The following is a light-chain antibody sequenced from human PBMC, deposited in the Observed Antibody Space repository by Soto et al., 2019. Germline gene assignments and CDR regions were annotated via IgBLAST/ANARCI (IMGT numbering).Light chain of an antibody. CDR1: QSITTW. CDR2: KAT. Sequence: DIQMTQSPSTLSASVGDRVTITCRASQSITTWLAWYQQKPGKAPKLLIYKATNLQSGVPSRFSGSGPGTEFSLTISSLQPDDFATYYCQRYSDYQYIFGQGTKLEIK. CDR3: QRYSDYQYI. J-gene: IGKJ2*01. V-gene: IGKV1-5*03.